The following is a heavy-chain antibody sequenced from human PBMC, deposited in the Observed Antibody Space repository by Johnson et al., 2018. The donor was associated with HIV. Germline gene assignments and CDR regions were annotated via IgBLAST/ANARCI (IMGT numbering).Heavy chain of an antibody. CDR2: LSYAGSNK. Sequence: QVQLVESGGGLVKPGGSLRLSCAAYGFTFSNAWMSWVRQAPGKGLEWVAVLSYAGSNKYYADSVKGRFTISRDNSKNTLYLQMNSLRAEDTAVYYCASALCTWGAFDIWGQGTVVIVSS. J-gene: IGHJ3*02. V-gene: IGHV3-30*03. D-gene: IGHD2-8*01. CDR3: ASALCTWGAFDI. CDR1: GFTFSNAW.